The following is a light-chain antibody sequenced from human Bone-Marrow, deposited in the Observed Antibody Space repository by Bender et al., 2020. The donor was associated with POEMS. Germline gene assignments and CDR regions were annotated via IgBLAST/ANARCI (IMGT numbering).Light chain of an antibody. V-gene: IGLV2-14*01. CDR1: SSDIGSFNF. J-gene: IGLJ2*01. Sequence: QSALTQPASVSGSPGQSITISCTGSSSDIGSFNFVSWYQHHPGEAPKLILFAVSNRPSGLSARFSGSKSGNTAFLTISGLQPDDEADYYCSSYSIISTLIFGGGTKVTVL. CDR3: SSYSIISTLI. CDR2: AVS.